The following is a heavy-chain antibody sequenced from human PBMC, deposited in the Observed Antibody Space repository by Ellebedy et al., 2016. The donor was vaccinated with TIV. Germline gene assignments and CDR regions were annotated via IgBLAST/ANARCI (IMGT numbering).Heavy chain of an antibody. J-gene: IGHJ6*02. Sequence: GGSLRLSCAAYEFTFSTYSMNWVRQAPGKGLEWVSSISSTSTYTFYADSVKGRFTIYRDNAKDSLYLQMNSLTAEDTAVYYCARGTHYYWFGMDVWGQGTTVTVSS. CDR1: EFTFSTYS. CDR3: ARGTHYYWFGMDV. CDR2: ISSTSTYT. V-gene: IGHV3-21*01.